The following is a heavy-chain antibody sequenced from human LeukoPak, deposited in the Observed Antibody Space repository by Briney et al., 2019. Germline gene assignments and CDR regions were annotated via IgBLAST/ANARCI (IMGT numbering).Heavy chain of an antibody. J-gene: IGHJ6*02. D-gene: IGHD3-10*01. Sequence: ASVKVSCKASGYTFTGYYMHWVRQAPGQGLEWMGWINPNSGGTNHAQKFQGWVTMTRDTSISTAYMELSRLRSDDTAVYYCARELLWFGEPYYYYGMDVWGQGTTVTVSS. CDR3: ARELLWFGEPYYYYGMDV. CDR1: GYTFTGYY. V-gene: IGHV1-2*04. CDR2: INPNSGGT.